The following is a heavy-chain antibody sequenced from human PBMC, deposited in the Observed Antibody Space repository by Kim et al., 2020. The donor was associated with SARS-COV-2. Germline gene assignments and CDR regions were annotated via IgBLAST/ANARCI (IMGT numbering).Heavy chain of an antibody. Sequence: GGSLRLSCAASGFTFSSYAMHWVRQAPGKGLEWVAVISYDGSNKYYADSVKGRFTISRDNSKNTLYLQMNSLRAEDTAVYYCARDSLMVRRRGIFDYWGQGTLVTVSS. CDR1: GFTFSSYA. V-gene: IGHV3-30*04. D-gene: IGHD3-10*01. CDR3: ARDSLMVRRRGIFDY. J-gene: IGHJ4*02. CDR2: ISYDGSNK.